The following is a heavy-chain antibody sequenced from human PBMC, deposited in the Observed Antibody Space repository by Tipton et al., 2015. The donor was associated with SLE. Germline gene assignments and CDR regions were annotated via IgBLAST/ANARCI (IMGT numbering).Heavy chain of an antibody. D-gene: IGHD6-19*01. Sequence: QLVQSGAEVKKPGASVKVSCKTSGYTFTGYYMHWVQQAPGKGLEWMGLVDPEDGETIYAEKFQGRVTITADTSTDTAYMELSSLRSEDTAGYYCATSAKQWLVRGLDYWGQGTLVTVSS. J-gene: IGHJ4*02. CDR2: VDPEDGET. CDR3: ATSAKQWLVRGLDY. V-gene: IGHV1-69-2*01. CDR1: GYTFTGYY.